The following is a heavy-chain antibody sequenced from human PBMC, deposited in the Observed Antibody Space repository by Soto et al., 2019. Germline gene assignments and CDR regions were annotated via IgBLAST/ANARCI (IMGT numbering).Heavy chain of an antibody. J-gene: IGHJ6*02. D-gene: IGHD4-4*01. CDR1: GGSFSGYY. Sequence: SETLSLTCAVYGGSFSGYYWSWIRQPPGKGLEWIGEINHSGSTNYNPSLKSRVTISVDTSKNQFSLKLSSVTAADTAVYYCARVAPPSYINYALWEYYYYSGRDVWGQGTTVTVSS. V-gene: IGHV4-34*01. CDR3: ARVAPPSYINYALWEYYYYSGRDV. CDR2: INHSGST.